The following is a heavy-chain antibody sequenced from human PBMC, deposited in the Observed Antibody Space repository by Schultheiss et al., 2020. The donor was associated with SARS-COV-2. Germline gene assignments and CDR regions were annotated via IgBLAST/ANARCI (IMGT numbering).Heavy chain of an antibody. Sequence: ASVKVSCKASGYTFTSYYMHWVRQAPGQGLEWMGIINPSGGSTSYAQNFQGRVTIIADESTSTAYMELSSLTSDDTALYYCARESASTVTSNFDNWGQGTLVTVSS. D-gene: IGHD4-11*01. CDR3: ARESASTVTSNFDN. V-gene: IGHV1-46*01. CDR2: INPSGGST. CDR1: GYTFTSYY. J-gene: IGHJ4*02.